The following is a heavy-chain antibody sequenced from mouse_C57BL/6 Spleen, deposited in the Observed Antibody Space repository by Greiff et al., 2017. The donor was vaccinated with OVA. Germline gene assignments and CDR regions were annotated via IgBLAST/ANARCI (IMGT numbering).Heavy chain of an antibody. CDR3: ARLGEFGLYYFDY. Sequence: VQGVESGPGLVVPSQSLSITCTVSGFSLTSYAISWVRQPPGKGLEWLGVIWTGGGTNYNSALKSRLSLSKDNSKSQVFLKMNSLQTDDTARYYCARLGEFGLYYFDYWGQGTTLTVSS. D-gene: IGHD3-1*01. J-gene: IGHJ2*01. CDR1: GFSLTSYA. V-gene: IGHV2-9-1*01. CDR2: IWTGGGT.